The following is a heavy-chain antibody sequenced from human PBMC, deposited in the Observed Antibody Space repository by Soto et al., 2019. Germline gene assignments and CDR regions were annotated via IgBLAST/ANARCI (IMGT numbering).Heavy chain of an antibody. V-gene: IGHV1-69*13. CDR2: IIPIFGTA. CDR1: GGTFSSYA. CDR3: ARDSGYYYDSSGYYNLDY. Sequence: SVKVSCKASGGTFSSYAISWVRQAPGQGLEWMGGIIPIFGTANYAQKFQGRVTITADESTSTAYMELSSLRSEDTAVYYCARDSGYYYDSSGYYNLDYWGQGTLVTVSS. J-gene: IGHJ4*02. D-gene: IGHD3-22*01.